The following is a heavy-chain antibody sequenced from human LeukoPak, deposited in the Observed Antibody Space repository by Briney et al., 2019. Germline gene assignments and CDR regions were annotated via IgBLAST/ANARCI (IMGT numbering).Heavy chain of an antibody. CDR3: ARDRWELLRSVDY. D-gene: IGHD2-15*01. J-gene: IGHJ4*02. CDR1: GFTFSSYS. V-gene: IGHV3-21*01. Sequence: EGSLRLSCAASGFTFSSYSMNWVRQAPGKGLEWLSSIGSTGAYIFYADSVKGRFTISRDNAKNSLYLQMNSLRAEDTAIYYCARDRWELLRSVDYWGQGILVTVSS. CDR2: IGSTGAYI.